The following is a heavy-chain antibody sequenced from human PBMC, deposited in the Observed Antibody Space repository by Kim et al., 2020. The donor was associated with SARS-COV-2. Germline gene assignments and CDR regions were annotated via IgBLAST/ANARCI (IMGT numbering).Heavy chain of an antibody. J-gene: IGHJ4*02. Sequence: SETLSLTCTVSGGSISSYYWSWIRQPPGKGLEWIGYIYYSGSTNYNPSLKSRVTISVDTSKNQFSLKLSSVTAADTAVYYCARHNWNHELPYYWGQGTLVTVSS. CDR3: ARHNWNHELPYY. V-gene: IGHV4-59*08. CDR1: GGSISSYY. CDR2: IYYSGST. D-gene: IGHD1-20*01.